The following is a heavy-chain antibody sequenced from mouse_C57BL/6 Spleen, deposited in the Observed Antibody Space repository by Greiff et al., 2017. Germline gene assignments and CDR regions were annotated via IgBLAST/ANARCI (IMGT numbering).Heavy chain of an antibody. CDR1: GFTFSDYG. Sequence: EVKVEESGGGLVKPGGSLKLSCAASGFTFSDYGMHWVRQAPEKGLEWVAYISSGSSTIYYADTVKGRFTISRDNAKNTLFLQMTSLRSEDTAMYYCARKKNYSNYGYFDVWGTGTTVTVSS. CDR3: ARKKNYSNYGYFDV. CDR2: ISSGSSTI. D-gene: IGHD2-5*01. V-gene: IGHV5-17*01. J-gene: IGHJ1*03.